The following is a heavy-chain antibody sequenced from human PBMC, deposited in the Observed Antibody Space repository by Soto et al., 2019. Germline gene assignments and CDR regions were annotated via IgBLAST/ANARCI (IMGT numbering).Heavy chain of an antibody. J-gene: IGHJ6*02. V-gene: IGHV3-21*01. CDR2: ISSSSSYI. CDR3: ARDREPLWSGYYYYYGMDV. D-gene: IGHD3-3*01. CDR1: GFTFSSYS. Sequence: GGSLRLSCAASGFTFSSYSMNWVRQAPGKGLEWVSSISSSSSYIYYADSVKGRFTISRDNAKNSLYLQMNSLRAEDTAVYYCARDREPLWSGYYYYYGMDVWGQGTTVTVSS.